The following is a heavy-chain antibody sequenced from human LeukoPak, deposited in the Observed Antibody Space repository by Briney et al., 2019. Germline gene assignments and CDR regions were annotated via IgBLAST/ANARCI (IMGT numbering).Heavy chain of an antibody. CDR2: IYTSGST. J-gene: IGHJ6*02. CDR1: GGSISSGSYY. Sequence: PSETLSLTCTVSGGSISSGSYYWSWIRQPAGKGLEWIGRIYTSGSTNYNPSLKSRVTISVDTSKNQFSLKLSSVTAADTAVYYCARKDVSGSYLYGMDVWGQGTTVTVSS. D-gene: IGHD3-10*01. V-gene: IGHV4-61*02. CDR3: ARKDVSGSYLYGMDV.